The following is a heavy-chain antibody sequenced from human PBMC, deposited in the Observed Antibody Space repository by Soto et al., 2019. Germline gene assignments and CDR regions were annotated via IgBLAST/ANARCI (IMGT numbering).Heavy chain of an antibody. Sequence: EAQLVESGGGLVQPGGSLRLSCAASGFTFSSYWMSWVRQAPGKGLEWVANIKQDGNEESYVDSVKGLFTISRDNTKNSLFLQMNSLRAEDTAVYYCACWWFIVATNLYFDLCCRGTLVTVSS. J-gene: IGHJ2*01. CDR2: IKQDGNEE. CDR1: GFTFSSYW. D-gene: IGHD5-12*01. V-gene: IGHV3-7*01. CDR3: ACWWFIVATNLYFDL.